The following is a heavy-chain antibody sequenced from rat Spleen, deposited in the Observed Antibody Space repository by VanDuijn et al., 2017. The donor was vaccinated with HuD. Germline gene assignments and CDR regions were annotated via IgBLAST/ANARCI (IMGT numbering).Heavy chain of an antibody. J-gene: IGHJ3*01. CDR2: INYDGSST. V-gene: IGHV5-7*01. CDR3: TRPSYGYPFAY. D-gene: IGHD1-7*01. Sequence: EVQLVESDGGLVQPGRSLKLSCAASGFTFSDYYMAWVRQAPTKGLEWVATINYDGSSTYYRDSVKGRFTISRDNAKNTLYLQMDSLRSEDTATYYCTRPSYGYPFAYWGQGTLVTVSS. CDR1: GFTFSDYY.